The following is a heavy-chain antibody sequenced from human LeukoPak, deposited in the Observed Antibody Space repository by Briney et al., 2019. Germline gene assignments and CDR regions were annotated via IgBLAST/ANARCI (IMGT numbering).Heavy chain of an antibody. D-gene: IGHD1-26*01. V-gene: IGHV4-39*01. CDR1: GGSISSSSYY. J-gene: IGHJ5*02. Sequence: SETLSLTCTVSGGSISSSSYYWGWIRQPPGKGLEWIGSIYYSGSTYHNPSLKSRVTISVDTSKNQFSLKLSSVTAADTAVYYCARGLLGPWGQGTLVTVSS. CDR3: ARGLLGP. CDR2: IYYSGST.